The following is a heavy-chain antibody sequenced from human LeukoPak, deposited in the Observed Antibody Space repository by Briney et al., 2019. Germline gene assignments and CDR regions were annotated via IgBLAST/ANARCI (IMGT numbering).Heavy chain of an antibody. CDR2: IYSSGST. J-gene: IGHJ4*02. V-gene: IGHV4-59*08. D-gene: IGHD6-6*01. CDR3: ARHRYTSSSSYFDF. Sequence: SETLSPTCTVSGGSISGYYWIWIRQPPGKGLEWIGYIYSSGSTNYNPSLKSRVTISVDTSKNQFSLRLSSVTAADTAVYYCARHRYTSSSSYFDFWGQGTLVTVSS. CDR1: GGSISGYY.